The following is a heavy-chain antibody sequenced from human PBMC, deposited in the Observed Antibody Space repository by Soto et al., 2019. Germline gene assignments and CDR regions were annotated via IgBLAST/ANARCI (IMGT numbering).Heavy chain of an antibody. CDR1: GGSISRGGYF. CDR3: ARLGYYPYGMDV. Sequence: SETLSLTCTVSGGSISRGGYFLCWIRQHPGKGLEWIGYIYYSGSTYYNPSLKSRVTISVDTSKNQFSLKLSSVTAADTAVYYCARLGYYPYGMDVWGQGTTVTVSS. J-gene: IGHJ6*02. D-gene: IGHD2-15*01. CDR2: IYYSGST. V-gene: IGHV4-31*03.